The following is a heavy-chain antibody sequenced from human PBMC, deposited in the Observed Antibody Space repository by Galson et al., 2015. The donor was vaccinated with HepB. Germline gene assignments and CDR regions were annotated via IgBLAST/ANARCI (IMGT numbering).Heavy chain of an antibody. CDR2: ISDGGFST. CDR1: GFTFSSHA. D-gene: IGHD3-10*01. V-gene: IGHV3-23*01. J-gene: IGHJ6*02. Sequence: SLRLSCAASGFTFSSHAMNWVRQAPGKGLEWVSAISDGGFSTFYADSVKGRFTISRDNSKNTLFLQMSSLRAEDTAVYYCAKGAGSGNYEFDLYYYGMDVWGQGTTVTVSS. CDR3: AKGAGSGNYEFDLYYYGMDV.